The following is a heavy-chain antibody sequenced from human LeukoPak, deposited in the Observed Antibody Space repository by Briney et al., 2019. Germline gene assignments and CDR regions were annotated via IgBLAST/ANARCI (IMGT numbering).Heavy chain of an antibody. CDR1: GFTFTTYN. J-gene: IGHJ2*01. D-gene: IGHD1-14*01. CDR3: ARDPERDWYFDL. V-gene: IGHV3-21*01. CDR2: ITGGGTYI. Sequence: GGSLRLSCAASGFTFTTYNINWVRQAPGKGLEWVSSITGGGTYISYADSVKGRFTISTDIAKKSLYLQMNSLRGEDTAVYYCARDPERDWYFDLWGRGTLVTVSS.